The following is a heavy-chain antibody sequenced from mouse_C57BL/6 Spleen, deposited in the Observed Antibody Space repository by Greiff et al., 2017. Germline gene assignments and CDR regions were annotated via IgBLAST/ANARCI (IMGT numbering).Heavy chain of an antibody. CDR1: GFTFSDYG. CDR2: ISSGSSTI. Sequence: EVQLLESGGGLVKPGGSLKLSCAASGFTFSDYGMHWVRQAPEKGLEWVAYISSGSSTISYADTVKGRFTISRDNAKNTLFLQMTCLRSEDTAMYYCARGGWDYYAVAYWGQGTSVTVSS. CDR3: ARGGWDYYAVAY. D-gene: IGHD3-3*01. V-gene: IGHV5-17*01. J-gene: IGHJ4*01.